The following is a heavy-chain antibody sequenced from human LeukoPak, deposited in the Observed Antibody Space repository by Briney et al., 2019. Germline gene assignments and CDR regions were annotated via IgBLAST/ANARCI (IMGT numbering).Heavy chain of an antibody. Sequence: GSLELSCVGSGFPFSSYDIHWGRPATGKGLEWVSSIDYNGDTFYSGSVKGRFIISRENAKNSVYLQMNSLRAGDTAVYYCARVGPTQDWGQGTLVTVSS. CDR2: IDYNGDT. CDR1: GFPFSSYD. D-gene: IGHD1-26*01. CDR3: ARVGPTQD. V-gene: IGHV3-13*04. J-gene: IGHJ4*02.